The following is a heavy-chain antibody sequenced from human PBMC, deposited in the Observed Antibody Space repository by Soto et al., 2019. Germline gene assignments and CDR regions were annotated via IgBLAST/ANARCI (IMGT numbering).Heavy chain of an antibody. D-gene: IGHD3-16*02. CDR3: AREKGGDWGSYRYYYYMDV. CDR2: IWYDGSNK. V-gene: IGHV3-33*01. J-gene: IGHJ6*03. CDR1: GFTFSSYG. Sequence: QVQLVESGGGVVQPGRSLRLSCAASGFTFSSYGMHWVRQAPGKGLEWVAVIWYDGSNKYYADSVKGRFTISRDNSKNTLYLQMNSLRAEDTAVYYCAREKGGDWGSYRYYYYMDVWGKGTTVTVSS.